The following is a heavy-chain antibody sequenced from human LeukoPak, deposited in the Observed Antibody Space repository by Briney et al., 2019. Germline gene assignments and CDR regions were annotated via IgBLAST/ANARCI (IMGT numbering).Heavy chain of an antibody. Sequence: GASVKVSCKASGYTFTSYGISWVRQAPGQGLEWVGWISAYNGNTNYAQKLQGRVTMTTDTSTSTAYMELRSLRSEDTAVYYCARADHYSNPPSWYYYYYMDVWGKGTTVTVSS. CDR2: ISAYNGNT. V-gene: IGHV1-18*01. J-gene: IGHJ6*03. D-gene: IGHD4-11*01. CDR1: GYTFTSYG. CDR3: ARADHYSNPPSWYYYYYMDV.